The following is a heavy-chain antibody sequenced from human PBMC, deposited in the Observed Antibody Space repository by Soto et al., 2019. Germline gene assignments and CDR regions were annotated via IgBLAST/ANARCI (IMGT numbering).Heavy chain of an antibody. V-gene: IGHV3-33*01. CDR2: IWYDGSNK. CDR1: GFTFSSYG. Sequence: QVQLVESGGGVVQPGRSLRLSCAASGFTFSSYGMHWVRQAPGKGLEWVAVIWYDGSNKYYADSVKGRFTISRDNSKNTLYLQMNSLRAEDPAVYYCARASGYSYGLDYYYGMDVWGQGTTVTVSS. CDR3: ARASGYSYGLDYYYGMDV. D-gene: IGHD5-18*01. J-gene: IGHJ6*02.